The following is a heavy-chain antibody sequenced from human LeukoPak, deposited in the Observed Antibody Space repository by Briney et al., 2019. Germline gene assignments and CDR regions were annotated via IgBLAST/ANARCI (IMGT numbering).Heavy chain of an antibody. D-gene: IGHD3-22*01. Sequence: GGSLRLSCAASGFTFSSYSFNWVRQAPGKGLEWVSSINTVSTYIYCADSVRGRFTISRDNAKDSLWLQMNSLRAEDSAVYYCARLRRNSDRSGFYYYYDYWGQGTLVTVSS. CDR2: INTVSTYI. V-gene: IGHV3-21*01. J-gene: IGHJ4*02. CDR3: ARLRRNSDRSGFYYYYDY. CDR1: GFTFSSYS.